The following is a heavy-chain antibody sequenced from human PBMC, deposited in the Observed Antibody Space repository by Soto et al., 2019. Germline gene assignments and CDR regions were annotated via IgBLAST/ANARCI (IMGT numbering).Heavy chain of an antibody. CDR3: ARDTEVDYCSGGSCYPYWYFDL. J-gene: IGHJ2*01. CDR1: GVTFSSYA. V-gene: IGHV1-69*13. D-gene: IGHD2-15*01. CDR2: IIPIFGTA. Sequence: SAKVSCKASGVTFSSYAISWVRQSPGQGLEWMGGIIPIFGTANYAQKFQGRVTITADESTSTAYMELSSLRSEDTAVYYCARDTEVDYCSGGSCYPYWYFDLWGRGTLVTAPQ.